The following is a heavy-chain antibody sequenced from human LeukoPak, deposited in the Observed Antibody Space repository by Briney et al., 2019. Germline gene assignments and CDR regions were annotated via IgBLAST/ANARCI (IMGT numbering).Heavy chain of an antibody. V-gene: IGHV3-53*01. CDR1: GIAVNSNY. J-gene: IGHJ1*01. CDR2: IYSGGRT. Sequence: PGGSLRLSCAASGIAVNSNYMSCVRQAPGKGLEWVSLIYSGGRTEYAGSVKGRFTIFRDNSENTVYLQMNSLRVEDTAMYFCATVGCNGATCYTQYFHSWGQGTLVTVSP. CDR3: ATVGCNGATCYTQYFHS. D-gene: IGHD4/OR15-4a*01.